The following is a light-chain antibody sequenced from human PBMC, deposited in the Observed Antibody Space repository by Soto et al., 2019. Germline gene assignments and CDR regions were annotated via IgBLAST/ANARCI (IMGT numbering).Light chain of an antibody. J-gene: IGLJ1*01. CDR2: DVS. V-gene: IGLV2-14*03. Sequence: QSVLTQPASVSGSPGQSITISCTGTSSDVGGYNYVSWYQHHPGKAPKLMIYDVSNRPSGVSNRFSGCKSGNTASLTISGLQAEDEADYYCSSYTSSSTLYVFGTGTKLTVL. CDR3: SSYTSSSTLYV. CDR1: SSDVGGYNY.